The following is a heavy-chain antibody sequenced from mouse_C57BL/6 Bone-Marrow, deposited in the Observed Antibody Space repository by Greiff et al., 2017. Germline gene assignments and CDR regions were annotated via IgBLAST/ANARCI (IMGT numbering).Heavy chain of an antibody. Sequence: VKLQESGAELARPGASVKLSCKASGYTFTSYGISWVKQRTGQGLEWIGEIYPRSGHTYYNEKFKGKATLTADKSSSTAYMELRSLTSEDSAGYFCARWDYYGSSYGDYWGQGTTLTVSS. CDR2: IYPRSGHT. D-gene: IGHD1-1*01. CDR3: ARWDYYGSSYGDY. CDR1: GYTFTSYG. V-gene: IGHV1-81*01. J-gene: IGHJ2*01.